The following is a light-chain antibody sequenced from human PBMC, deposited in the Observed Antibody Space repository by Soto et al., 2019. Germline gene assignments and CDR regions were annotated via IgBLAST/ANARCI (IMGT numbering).Light chain of an antibody. Sequence: QSVRTQPASVSGSPVQSITISCTGTSSDVGGYNYVSWYQQHPGKAPKFMIYDVSNRPSGVSNRFSGSKSGNTASPTISGLQAEDEADYYCCSYTTSNTRQIVFGTGTKVTVL. V-gene: IGLV2-14*01. CDR2: DVS. CDR1: SSDVGGYNY. J-gene: IGLJ1*01. CDR3: CSYTTSNTRQIV.